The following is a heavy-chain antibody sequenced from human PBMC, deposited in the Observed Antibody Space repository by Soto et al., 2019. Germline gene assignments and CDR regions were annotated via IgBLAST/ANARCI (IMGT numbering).Heavy chain of an antibody. V-gene: IGHV3-23*04. CDR3: ARQRTMVVMTTVTAFEI. CDR1: GFTLTSYA. Sequence: VQLVESGGGVVQPGRSLRLSCAASGFTLTSYAINWVRQAPGKGLEWVSAMSGSGGSTYYADSVRGRFTISRDNSKNTLYLQMNSLRVEDTAGYYCARQRTMVVMTTVTAFEIWGQGTMVTVSS. CDR2: MSGSGGST. D-gene: IGHD4-17*01. J-gene: IGHJ3*02.